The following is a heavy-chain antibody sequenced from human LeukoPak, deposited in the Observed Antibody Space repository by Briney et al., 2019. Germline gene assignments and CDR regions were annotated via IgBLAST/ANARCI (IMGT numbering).Heavy chain of an antibody. J-gene: IGHJ3*02. CDR1: GFTFSSYA. CDR2: IGGSGGST. Sequence: PGGSLRLSCAASGFTFSSYAVSWVRQAPGKGLEWVSAIGGSGGSTYYADSVKGRFTISRDNSKNTLYLQMNSLRAEDTAVYYCAKEKPDDYYDSTSYDAFDIWGQGTMVTVSS. D-gene: IGHD3-22*01. V-gene: IGHV3-23*01. CDR3: AKEKPDDYYDSTSYDAFDI.